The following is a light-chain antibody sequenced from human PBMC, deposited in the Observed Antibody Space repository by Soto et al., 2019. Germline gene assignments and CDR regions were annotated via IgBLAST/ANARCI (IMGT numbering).Light chain of an antibody. Sequence: EIGLTQSPGTLSLSPGERATLSCRASQSVSSSYLDWYQQKPGQAPSLLLYGASSRPTGIPDRFSGSGSGTDFTLTISRLEPEDFAVYYCQQSGISPRTFGQGTKVQIK. V-gene: IGKV3-20*01. CDR2: GAS. J-gene: IGKJ1*01. CDR3: QQSGISPRT. CDR1: QSVSSSY.